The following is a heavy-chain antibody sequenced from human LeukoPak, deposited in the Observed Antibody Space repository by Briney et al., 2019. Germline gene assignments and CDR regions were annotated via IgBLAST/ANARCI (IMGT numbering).Heavy chain of an antibody. CDR1: GYAFTSYA. CDR3: AAGLKAGYFDWSTPPAGALDI. Sequence: ASVKVSCKASGYAFTSYAMHWVRQAPGQRLEWMGCINAGNGNTKYSQKFQGRVTITRDTSASTAYMELSSLRSEDTAVYYCAAGLKAGYFDWSTPPAGALDIWGRGTMVTVSS. J-gene: IGHJ3*02. V-gene: IGHV1-3*01. CDR2: INAGNGNT. D-gene: IGHD3-9*01.